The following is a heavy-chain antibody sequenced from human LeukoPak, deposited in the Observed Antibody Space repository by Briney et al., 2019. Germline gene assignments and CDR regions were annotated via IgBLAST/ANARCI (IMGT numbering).Heavy chain of an antibody. J-gene: IGHJ4*02. CDR3: ARSEDYGSGSYQLDY. D-gene: IGHD3-10*01. V-gene: IGHV1-69*06. Sequence: SGKVSCKASGRTFSSYASSWVRQAPGQGLEWMGGIIPIFGTANYAQKFQVRVTITADKSTSTAHMVLSSLRSEDTAVYYCARSEDYGSGSYQLDYWGQGTLVTVSS. CDR2: IIPIFGTA. CDR1: GRTFSSYA.